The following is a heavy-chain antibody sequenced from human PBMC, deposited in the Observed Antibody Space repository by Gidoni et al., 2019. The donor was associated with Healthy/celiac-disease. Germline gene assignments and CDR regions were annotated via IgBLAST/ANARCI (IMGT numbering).Heavy chain of an antibody. CDR3: ARGPPRYNWNYSWYFDL. J-gene: IGHJ2*01. D-gene: IGHD1-7*01. CDR2: INHSGST. Sequence: QVQLQQWGAGLLKPSETLSLTCAVYGGSFSGYYWSWIRQPPGKGLEWIGEINHSGSTNYNPSLKSRVTISVDTSKNQFSLKLSSVTAADTAVYYCARGPPRYNWNYSWYFDLWGRGTLVTVSS. V-gene: IGHV4-34*01. CDR1: GGSFSGYY.